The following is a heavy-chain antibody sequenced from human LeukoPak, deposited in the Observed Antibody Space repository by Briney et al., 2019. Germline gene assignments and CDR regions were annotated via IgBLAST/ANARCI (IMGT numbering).Heavy chain of an antibody. V-gene: IGHV3-48*01. Sequence: GGSLRLSCAASGFTFSSYSMNWVRQAPGKGLEWVSYISSSSTIYYADSVKGRFTISGDNAKNSLYLQMNSLRAEDTAVYYCAGSPRWELRWGQGTLVTVSS. CDR3: AGSPRWELR. D-gene: IGHD1-26*01. J-gene: IGHJ4*02. CDR1: GFTFSSYS. CDR2: ISSSSTI.